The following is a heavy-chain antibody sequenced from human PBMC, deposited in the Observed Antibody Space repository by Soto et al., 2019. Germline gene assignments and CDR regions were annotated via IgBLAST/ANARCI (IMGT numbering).Heavy chain of an antibody. CDR2: MNPYTGNT. CDR1: GYTFTTYD. J-gene: IGHJ4*02. D-gene: IGHD6-25*01. V-gene: IGHV1-8*01. CDR3: ARIKERPGHPYFDY. Sequence: QGQLVQSGAEVKEPGASVKVACKASGYTFTTYDSYWMRQATGQGLEWMGWMNPYTGNTGYAQKLKGRVTVTRKTSIRTVYMDMSGLRIDDTTVYYCARIKERPGHPYFDYWGQGSQVNVSS.